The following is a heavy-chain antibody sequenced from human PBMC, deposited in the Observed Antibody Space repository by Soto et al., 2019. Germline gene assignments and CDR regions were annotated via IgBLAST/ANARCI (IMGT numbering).Heavy chain of an antibody. D-gene: IGHD3-9*01. Sequence: QVQLVQSGAEVKKPGASVKVSCKASGYTFTSYGISWVRQAPGQGLEWMGWISAYNGNTNYAQELQGRVTMTTDTSTSTAYMELRSLRSDDTAVYYCAREVDILTGYPYDAFDIWGQGTMVTVSS. CDR3: AREVDILTGYPYDAFDI. V-gene: IGHV1-18*01. J-gene: IGHJ3*02. CDR1: GYTFTSYG. CDR2: ISAYNGNT.